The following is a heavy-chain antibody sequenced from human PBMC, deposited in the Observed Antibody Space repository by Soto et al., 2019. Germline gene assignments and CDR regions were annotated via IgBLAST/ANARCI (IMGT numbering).Heavy chain of an antibody. CDR1: GYTFTSYD. D-gene: IGHD3-3*01. V-gene: IGHV1-8*01. CDR2: MNPNSGNT. J-gene: IGHJ5*02. Sequence: GASVKVSCKASGYTFTSYDMNWVRQATGQGHEWKGWMNPNSGNTGYAQKFQGRVTMTRNTSISTAYMELSSLRSEDTAVYYCARGLRYDFWSGYLGYWFDPWGQGTLVTVSS. CDR3: ARGLRYDFWSGYLGYWFDP.